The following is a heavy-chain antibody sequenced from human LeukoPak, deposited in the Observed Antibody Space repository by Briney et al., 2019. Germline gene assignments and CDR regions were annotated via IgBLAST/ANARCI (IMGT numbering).Heavy chain of an antibody. J-gene: IGHJ5*01. Sequence: ASVKVSCKPSGYTFSSYRISWVRQAPGQGLEWMGWISNHNGNTNYAQKVLGRVTMTTDTSTSTAYMELRSLRSDDTAVYYCARGVGSSWFESWGQGTLVTVSS. CDR3: ARGVGSSWFES. CDR2: ISNHNGNT. D-gene: IGHD6-13*01. CDR1: GYTFSSYR. V-gene: IGHV1-18*01.